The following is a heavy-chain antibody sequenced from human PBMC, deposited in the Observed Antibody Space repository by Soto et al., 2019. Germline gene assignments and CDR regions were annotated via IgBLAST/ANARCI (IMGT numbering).Heavy chain of an antibody. CDR3: ARTGFWSGSAFDY. CDR1: GFTFSSYA. V-gene: IGHV3-30-3*01. CDR2: ISYDGSIK. Sequence: GGSLRLSCAASGFTFSSYAMHWVRQAPGKGLEWVAVISYDGSIKYYADSVKGRFTISRDNSKNTLYLQMNSLRAEDTAVYYCARTGFWSGSAFDYWGQGTLVTVSS. D-gene: IGHD3-3*01. J-gene: IGHJ4*02.